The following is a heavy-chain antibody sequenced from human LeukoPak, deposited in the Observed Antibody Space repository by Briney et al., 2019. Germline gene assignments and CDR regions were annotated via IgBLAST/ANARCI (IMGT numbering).Heavy chain of an antibody. J-gene: IGHJ6*03. V-gene: IGHV2-5*02. Sequence: SGPTLVNPTQTLTLTCTFSGFSLSTSGVGVGWIRQPPGKALEWLALIYWDDDKRYSPSLKSRLTITKDTSKNQVVLTMTNMDPVDTATYYCAHSLFSGYSGYAWFTHYYYYYMDVWGKGTTVTVSS. CDR3: AHSLFSGYSGYAWFTHYYYYYMDV. CDR2: IYWDDDK. D-gene: IGHD5-12*01. CDR1: GFSLSTSGVG.